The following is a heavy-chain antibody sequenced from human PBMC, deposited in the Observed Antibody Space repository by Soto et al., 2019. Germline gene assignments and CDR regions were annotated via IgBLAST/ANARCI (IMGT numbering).Heavy chain of an antibody. Sequence: PGESLKISCKGSGYSFTSYWINWVRQMPGKGLEWMGRIDPSDSYTSYSPSFQGHVTISVDKSISTAYLWWSSLNASDTAMYYCARRPRVQAEEDVRYYNYAMDVWGQGTTVAVS. J-gene: IGHJ6*02. D-gene: IGHD2-15*01. CDR2: IDPSDSYT. CDR3: ARRPRVQAEEDVRYYNYAMDV. CDR1: GYSFTSYW. V-gene: IGHV5-10-1*01.